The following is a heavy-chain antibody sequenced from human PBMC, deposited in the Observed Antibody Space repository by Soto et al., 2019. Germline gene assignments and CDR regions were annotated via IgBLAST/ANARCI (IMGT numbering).Heavy chain of an antibody. CDR1: GFTFSSYA. J-gene: IGHJ3*02. Sequence: GGSLRLSCAASGFTFSSYAMSWVRQAPGKGLEWVSAISGSGGSTYYADSVKGRFTISRDNSKNTLFLQMISLRAEDTAVYYCAKVEAAADTNDAFDIWGQGTMVTVSS. CDR2: ISGSGGST. CDR3: AKVEAAADTNDAFDI. D-gene: IGHD6-13*01. V-gene: IGHV3-23*01.